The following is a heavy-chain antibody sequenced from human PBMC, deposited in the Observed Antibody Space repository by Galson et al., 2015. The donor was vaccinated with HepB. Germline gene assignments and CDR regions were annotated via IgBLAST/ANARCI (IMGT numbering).Heavy chain of an antibody. D-gene: IGHD1-26*01. CDR1: GGSISSYY. V-gene: IGHV4-59*01. CDR3: ARDGIVGANGSDAFDI. CDR2: IYYSGST. J-gene: IGHJ3*02. Sequence: SETLSLTCTASGGSISSYYWSWIRQPPGKGLEWIGYIYYSGSTNYNPSLKSRVTISVDTSKNQFSLKLSSVTAADTAVYYCARDGIVGANGSDAFDIWGQGTMVTVSS.